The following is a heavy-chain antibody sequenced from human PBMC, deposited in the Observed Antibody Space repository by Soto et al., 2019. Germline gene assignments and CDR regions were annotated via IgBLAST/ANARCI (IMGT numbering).Heavy chain of an antibody. CDR2: ISFDGSKK. CDR1: GFTSSSYV. D-gene: IGHD3-22*01. V-gene: IGHV3-30-3*01. Sequence: GGSLRLSCEGSGFTSSSYVMHWVRQAPGKGLEWAALISFDGSKKNYADSVEGRFTISRDNSKNMMYLQMNSLRPEDTAVYYCARGVFYYYGSSGYSPDYWGQGTLVTVSS. CDR3: ARGVFYYYGSSGYSPDY. J-gene: IGHJ4*02.